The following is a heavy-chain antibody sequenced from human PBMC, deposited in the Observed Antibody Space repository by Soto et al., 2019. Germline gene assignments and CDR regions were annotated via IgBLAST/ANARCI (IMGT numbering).Heavy chain of an antibody. D-gene: IGHD5-12*01. CDR2: TRNKANSYTT. V-gene: IGHV3-72*01. Sequence: GGSLRLSCAASGFTFSDHYMDWVRQAPGKGLEWVGRTRNKANSYTTEYAASVKGRFTISRDDSKNSLYLQMNSLKTEDTAVYYCARDFLMRSGYDLDAFDIWGQGTMVTVSS. CDR3: ARDFLMRSGYDLDAFDI. CDR1: GFTFSDHY. J-gene: IGHJ3*02.